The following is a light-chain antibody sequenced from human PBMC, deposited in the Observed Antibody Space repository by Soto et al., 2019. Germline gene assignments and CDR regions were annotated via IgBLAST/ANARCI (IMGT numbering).Light chain of an antibody. CDR1: QSLSGNY. J-gene: IGKJ5*01. V-gene: IGKV3-20*01. CDR2: RAS. Sequence: NVVTQAPGTLSLSNGQRASLSCVASQSLSGNYLAWSQRKPGQARRVLIYRASIRATGIPDRFSGSGSGTGFTLTISRLEPEDFAVYYCQQYGSSSIPFGRGTRLEI. CDR3: QQYGSSSIP.